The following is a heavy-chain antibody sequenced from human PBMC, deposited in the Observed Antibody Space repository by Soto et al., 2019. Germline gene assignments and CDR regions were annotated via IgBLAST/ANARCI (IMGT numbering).Heavy chain of an antibody. D-gene: IGHD4-17*01. CDR2: NYHSGTT. Sequence: SERLSLTCAVGGAPTSTKYWSWLRQPPVKGLETNSDNYHSGTTNYSPSLKSRDTSSVDTSKNLFTLRLASVTAADTAIYYCVREAYSDYGHAIDYWGQGTLFTVPS. CDR1: GAPTSTKY. CDR3: VREAYSDYGHAIDY. V-gene: IGHV4-59*01. J-gene: IGHJ4*02.